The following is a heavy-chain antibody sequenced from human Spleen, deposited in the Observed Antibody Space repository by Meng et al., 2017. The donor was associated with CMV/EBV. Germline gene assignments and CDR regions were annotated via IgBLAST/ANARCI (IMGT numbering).Heavy chain of an antibody. V-gene: IGHV4-4*07. CDR3: ARESRVSYYYDSSAQIYFDY. Sequence: VPLHGSGPGLVKPSYTLSLTCTGSGGSISSYYWSWIRQPAGKGLEWIGRIYTSGSTNYNPSLKSRVTMSVDTSKNQFSLKLSSVTAADTAVYYCARESRVSYYYDSSAQIYFDYWGQGTLVTVSS. CDR2: IYTSGST. D-gene: IGHD3-22*01. J-gene: IGHJ4*02. CDR1: GGSISSYY.